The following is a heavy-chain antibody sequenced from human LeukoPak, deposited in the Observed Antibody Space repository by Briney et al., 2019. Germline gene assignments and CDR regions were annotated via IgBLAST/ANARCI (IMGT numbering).Heavy chain of an antibody. CDR3: ARDPGIAAAGTRYYGMDV. J-gene: IGHJ6*02. D-gene: IGHD6-13*01. Sequence: SETLSLTCAVSGGSISSSNWWSWVRQPPGKGLEWIGEIYHSESTNYNPSLKSRVTISVDKSKNQFSLKLSSVTAADTAVYYCARDPGIAAAGTRYYGMDVWGQGTTVTVSS. V-gene: IGHV4-4*02. CDR2: IYHSEST. CDR1: GGSISSSNW.